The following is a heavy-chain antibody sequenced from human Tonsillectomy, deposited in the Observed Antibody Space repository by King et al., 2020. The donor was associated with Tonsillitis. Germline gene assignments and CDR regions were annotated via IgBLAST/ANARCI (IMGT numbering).Heavy chain of an antibody. D-gene: IGHD5-24*01. CDR2: ISYDGSNK. CDR3: ARGPFRDGYNLAY. J-gene: IGHJ4*02. V-gene: IGHV3-30*01. Sequence: VQLVESGGGVVQPGRSLRLSCAASGFTLSSYTLHWVRQAPGKGLQWVAVISYDGSNKYYADSVKDRFNISRDNSKNAVYLQVNSLREEDTAVYYCARGPFRDGYNLAYWGQGTLVTVSS. CDR1: GFTLSSYT.